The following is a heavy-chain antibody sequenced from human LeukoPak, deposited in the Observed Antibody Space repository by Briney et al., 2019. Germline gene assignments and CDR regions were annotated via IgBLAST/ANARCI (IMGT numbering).Heavy chain of an antibody. CDR1: GYTVTSYG. CDR2: ISAYNGNT. V-gene: IGHV1-18*01. CDR3: ARPSRDPKSFDY. Sequence: ASVKVSCKASGYTVTSYGISWVRQAPGQGLEWMGWISAYNGNTNYAQKLQGRVTMTTDKSTSTAYMELSSLRSEDTAVYYCARPSRDPKSFDYWGQGTLVTVSS. J-gene: IGHJ4*02.